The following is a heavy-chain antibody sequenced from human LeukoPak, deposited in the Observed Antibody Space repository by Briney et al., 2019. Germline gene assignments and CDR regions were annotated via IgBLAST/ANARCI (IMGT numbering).Heavy chain of an antibody. D-gene: IGHD3-16*02. CDR3: ASYPRSVDTPPFDY. J-gene: IGHJ4*02. CDR2: INPNNGDT. CDR1: GYTFTGYY. V-gene: IGHV1-2*02. Sequence: GASVKVSCKASGYTFTGYYMHWVRQAPGQGLEWMGWINPNNGDTKYAQSFLGRVIMTRDTSTTTAYMELSSLRSDDTAVYFCASYPRSVDTPPFDYWGQGTLVTVSS.